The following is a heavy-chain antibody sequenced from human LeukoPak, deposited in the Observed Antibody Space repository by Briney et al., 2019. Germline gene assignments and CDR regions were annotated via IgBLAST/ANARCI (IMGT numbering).Heavy chain of an antibody. D-gene: IGHD6-19*01. CDR1: GGSISSGNYY. Sequence: SQTLSLTCTVSGGSISSGNYYWTWIRQAPGKGLEWIGYIYNRGNTYYNPPLKSRVTISVDTSNNQFSVNLSSVTAADTAVYYCAGIISGWYHDYWGQGTLVTVSS. V-gene: IGHV4-30-4*01. CDR3: AGIISGWYHDY. J-gene: IGHJ4*02. CDR2: IYNRGNT.